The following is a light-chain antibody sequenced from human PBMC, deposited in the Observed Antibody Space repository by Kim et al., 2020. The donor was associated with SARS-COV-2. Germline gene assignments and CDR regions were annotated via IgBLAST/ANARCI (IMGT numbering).Light chain of an antibody. CDR1: QSVGRN. CDR2: RAS. CDR3: QQYTNWPPLT. J-gene: IGKJ4*01. Sequence: EIVMTQSPATLSVSPGERATLSCTASQSVGRNLAWYQHKPGQAPRLLIYRASTRATGLPARFSGSGSETEFTLTISSLQSEDFAVYYCQQYTNWPPLTFGGGTKVDIK. V-gene: IGKV3-15*01.